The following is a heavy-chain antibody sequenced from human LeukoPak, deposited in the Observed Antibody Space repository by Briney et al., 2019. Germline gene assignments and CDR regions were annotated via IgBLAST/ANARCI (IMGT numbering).Heavy chain of an antibody. V-gene: IGHV4-34*01. J-gene: IGHJ4*02. CDR2: INHSGST. CDR1: GVSFSGYY. CDR3: ARGHNSARRDFDY. Sequence: KPSETLSLTCAVYGVSFSGYYWSWIRQPPGKGLEWIGEINHSGSTNYNPSLKSRVTISVDTSKNQFSLKLSSVTAADTAVYYCARGHNSARRDFDYWGQGTLVTVSS. D-gene: IGHD4-23*01.